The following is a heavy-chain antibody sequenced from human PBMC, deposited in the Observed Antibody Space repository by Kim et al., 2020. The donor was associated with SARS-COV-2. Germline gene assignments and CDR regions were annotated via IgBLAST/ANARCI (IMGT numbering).Heavy chain of an antibody. CDR1: GGSFSGYY. CDR3: ARGFSWSYYDSGGYYYDY. Sequence: SETLSLTCAVYGGSFSGYYWSWIRQPPGKGLEWIGEINHSGSTNYNSSLKSRVTISVDTSKNQFSLKLSSVTAADTAVYYCARGFSWSYYDSGGYYYDYWGQGTLVTVSS. D-gene: IGHD3-22*01. CDR2: INHSGST. J-gene: IGHJ4*02. V-gene: IGHV4-34*01.